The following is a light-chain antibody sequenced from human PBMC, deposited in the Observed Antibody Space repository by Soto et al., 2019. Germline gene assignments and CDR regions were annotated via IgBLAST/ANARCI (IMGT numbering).Light chain of an antibody. CDR2: WAS. CDR3: QQYYSTPLT. J-gene: IGKJ3*01. Sequence: DIVLTQSPDSLAVSLGERATINCKSSRSVLYSSNNENYLAWYQQKPGQPPKLLIYWASTRESGVPDRFSGSGSGTDFTLTISSLQAEDVAVYYCQQYYSTPLTFGPGTKVDIK. CDR1: RSVLYSSNNENY. V-gene: IGKV4-1*01.